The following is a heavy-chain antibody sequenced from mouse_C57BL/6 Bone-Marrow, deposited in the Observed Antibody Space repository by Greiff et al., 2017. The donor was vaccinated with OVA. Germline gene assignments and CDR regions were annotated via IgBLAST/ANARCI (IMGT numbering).Heavy chain of an antibody. CDR1: GYTFTSYW. V-gene: IGHV1-50*01. CDR3: AGYDGYFAY. Sequence: LQESGAELARPGASVKLSCKASGYTFTSYWMQWVKQRPGQGLEWIGEIDPSDSYTNYNQKFKGKATLTVDTSSSTAYMQLSSLTSEDSAVYYCAGYDGYFAYWGQGTLVTVSA. CDR2: IDPSDSYT. J-gene: IGHJ3*01. D-gene: IGHD2-3*01.